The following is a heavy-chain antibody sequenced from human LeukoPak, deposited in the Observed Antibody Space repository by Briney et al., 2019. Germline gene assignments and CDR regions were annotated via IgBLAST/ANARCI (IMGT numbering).Heavy chain of an antibody. J-gene: IGHJ4*02. CDR3: AKGDSSGRRFFDY. CDR1: DYTFTNYY. CDR2: INPNTGGT. V-gene: IGHV1-2*06. D-gene: IGHD6-19*01. Sequence: ASVKVSCRASDYTFTNYYMHWVRQAPGQGLEWMGRINPNTGGTNYAQKSQGRVTVTIDTSVSTSYMELNSLESDDTAVYYCAKGDSSGRRFFDYWGQGTVVTVSS.